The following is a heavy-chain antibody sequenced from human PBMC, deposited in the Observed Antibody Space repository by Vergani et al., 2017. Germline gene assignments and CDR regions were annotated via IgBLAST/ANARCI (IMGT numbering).Heavy chain of an antibody. D-gene: IGHD3-16*02. J-gene: IGHJ3*02. V-gene: IGHV3-53*04. Sequence: EVQLVESGGGLVQPGGSLRLSCAASGFTVSSNYMSWVRQAPGKGLEWVSVIYSGGSTYYADSVKGRFTITRPNSKNTLYLQMNSLRAEETAVYYCARLYTNAFDIWGQGTMVTVSS. CDR2: IYSGGST. CDR3: ARLYTNAFDI. CDR1: GFTVSSNY.